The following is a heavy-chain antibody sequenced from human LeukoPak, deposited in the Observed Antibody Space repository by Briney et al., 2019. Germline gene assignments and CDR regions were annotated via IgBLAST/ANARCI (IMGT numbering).Heavy chain of an antibody. Sequence: SETLSLTCTVSGDSISSYYWSWIRQPPGEGLEWIGYIYYSGSTNYNPSLKSRVTISVDTSKNQFSLKLSSVTAADTAVYYCARVRGSSWSYYFDYWGQGTLVTVSS. CDR3: ARVRGSSWSYYFDY. V-gene: IGHV4-59*01. CDR2: IYYSGST. J-gene: IGHJ4*02. D-gene: IGHD6-13*01. CDR1: GDSISSYY.